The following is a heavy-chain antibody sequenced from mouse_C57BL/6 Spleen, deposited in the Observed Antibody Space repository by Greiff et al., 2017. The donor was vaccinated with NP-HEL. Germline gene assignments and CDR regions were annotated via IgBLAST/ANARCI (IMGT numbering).Heavy chain of an antibody. D-gene: IGHD2-4*01. CDR3: ARNYDYDVNYFDY. CDR2: IWSGGST. CDR1: GFSLTSYG. V-gene: IGHV2-2*01. Sequence: VQGVESGPGLVQPSQSLSITCTVSGFSLTSYGVHWVRQSPGKGLEWLGVIWSGGSTDYNAAFISRLSISKDNSKSQVFFKMNSLQADDTAIYYCARNYDYDVNYFDYWGQGTTLTVSS. J-gene: IGHJ2*01.